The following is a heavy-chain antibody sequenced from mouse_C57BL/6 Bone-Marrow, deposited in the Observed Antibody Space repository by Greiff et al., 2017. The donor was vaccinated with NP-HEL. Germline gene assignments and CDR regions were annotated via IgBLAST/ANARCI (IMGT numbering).Heavy chain of an antibody. V-gene: IGHV1-81*01. J-gene: IGHJ2*01. CDR1: GYTFTSYW. CDR3: ARDGYPYYFDY. Sequence: QVQLQQPGAELVKPGASVKLSCKASGYTFTSYWMHWVKQRTGQGLEWIGEIYPRSGNTYYNEKFKGKATLTADKSSSTAYMELRSLTSEDSAVYFCARDGYPYYFDYWGQGTTLTVSS. D-gene: IGHD2-3*01. CDR2: IYPRSGNT.